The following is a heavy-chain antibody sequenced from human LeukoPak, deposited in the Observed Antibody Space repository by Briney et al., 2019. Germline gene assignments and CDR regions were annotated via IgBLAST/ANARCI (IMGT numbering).Heavy chain of an antibody. D-gene: IGHD5-18*01. CDR3: ARWVDTAMVLDY. J-gene: IGHJ4*02. Sequence: KTSETLSLTCAVYNMSFSGYYWSWIRQPPGKGLEWIGEINHSGSTNYNPSLKSRVTISVDTSKNQFSLKLNSVTAADTAVYYCARWVDTAMVLDYWGQGTLVTVSS. CDR1: NMSFSGYY. V-gene: IGHV4-34*01. CDR2: INHSGST.